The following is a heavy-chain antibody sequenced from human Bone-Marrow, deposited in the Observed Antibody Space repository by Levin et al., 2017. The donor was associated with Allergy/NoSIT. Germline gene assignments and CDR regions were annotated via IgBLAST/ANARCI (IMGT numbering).Heavy chain of an antibody. J-gene: IGHJ4*02. CDR2: IDWDDDK. Sequence: SGPTLVKPTQTLTLTCTFSGFSLSTSGICVTWIRPPPGKALEWLALIDWDDDKYYSTSLKTRLTISKDSSKNQVVLTMTNMDPMDTATYYCERPPPKDAPTGYYLYYLDYWGQGTLVTVSS. V-gene: IGHV2-70*13. D-gene: IGHD3-22*01. CDR1: GFSLSTSGIC. CDR3: ERPPPKDAPTGYYLYYLDY.